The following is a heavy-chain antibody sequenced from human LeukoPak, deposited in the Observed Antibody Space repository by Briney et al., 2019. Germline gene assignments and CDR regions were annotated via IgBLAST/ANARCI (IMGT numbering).Heavy chain of an antibody. V-gene: IGHV4-59*01. D-gene: IGHD3-3*01. Sequence: PSETLSLTCTVSGGSISSYYWSWVRQPPGKGLEWIGYIYYSGSTNYKPSLKSRVTISVDTSKNQFSLKLSSVTAADTAVYYCARERGEGFWSGYYYHWGQGTLVTVSS. CDR3: ARERGEGFWSGYYYH. J-gene: IGHJ5*02. CDR2: IYYSGST. CDR1: GGSISSYY.